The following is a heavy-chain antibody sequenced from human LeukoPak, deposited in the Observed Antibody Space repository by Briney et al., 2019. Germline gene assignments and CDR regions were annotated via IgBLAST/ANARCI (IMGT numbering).Heavy chain of an antibody. D-gene: IGHD6-19*01. CDR1: GFTFSSYA. CDR3: ARVAVAGPTGWFDS. Sequence: GGSLRLSCAASGFTFSSYAMSWVRQAPGKGLEWVSAISGSGGSTYYADSVKGRFTISRDNVDNVVHLQMSSLTNEDTAVYYCARVAVAGPTGWFDSWGQGTLVPVSS. V-gene: IGHV3-23*01. CDR2: ISGSGGST. J-gene: IGHJ5*01.